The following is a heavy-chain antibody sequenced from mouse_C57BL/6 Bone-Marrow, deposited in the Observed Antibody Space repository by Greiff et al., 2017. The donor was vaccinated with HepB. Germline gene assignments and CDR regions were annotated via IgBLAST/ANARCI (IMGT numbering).Heavy chain of an antibody. CDR2: IYPGDGDT. J-gene: IGHJ2*01. V-gene: IGHV1-80*01. CDR1: GYAFSSYW. CDR3: ARGALSCFDC. Sequence: QVQLQQSGAELVKPGASVKISCKASGYAFSSYWMNWVKQRPGQGLEWIGQIYPGDGDTNYNGKFKGKATLTADKSSSTAYMQLNSLTSEDSAVYFCARGALSCFDCWGQGTTLTVSS.